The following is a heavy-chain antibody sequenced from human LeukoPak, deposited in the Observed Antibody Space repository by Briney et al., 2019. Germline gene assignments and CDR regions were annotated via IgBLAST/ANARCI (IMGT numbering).Heavy chain of an antibody. CDR2: INPNSGGT. J-gene: IGHJ3*02. V-gene: IGHV1-2*02. CDR3: ARVRVDFWSGYYNAFDI. Sequence: GASVKVSCKASGYTFTGYYMHWVRRAPGQGLEWMGWINPNSGGTNYAQKFQGRVNITRGPSISPAYMALSRLGSDGTGGYYCARVRVDFWSGYYNAFDIWGPGTVVTVSS. D-gene: IGHD3-3*01. CDR1: GYTFTGYY.